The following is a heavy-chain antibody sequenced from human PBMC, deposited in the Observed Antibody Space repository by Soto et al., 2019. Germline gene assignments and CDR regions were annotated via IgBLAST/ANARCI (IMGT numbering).Heavy chain of an antibody. CDR2: IGRVSTYI. D-gene: IGHD3-10*01. CDR3: ARVTAGSGSYQIDL. V-gene: IGHV3-21*01. CDR1: GFPFSSFS. J-gene: IGHJ4*02. Sequence: HLVESGGGLVQPGGSLRLSCVASGFPFSSFSLNWIRQAPGKGLEWVSSIGRVSTYIYYADSVRGRFTVSRDNAKNSVYLQMNGLTAEDSGIYYCARVTAGSGSYQIDLWGQGTLVTVSS.